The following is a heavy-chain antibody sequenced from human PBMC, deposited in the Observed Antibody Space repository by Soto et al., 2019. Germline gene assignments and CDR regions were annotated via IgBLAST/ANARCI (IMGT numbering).Heavy chain of an antibody. J-gene: IGHJ4*02. V-gene: IGHV3-13*04. CDR3: ARAIGPTLFDS. Sequence: GGALRLSCSAAGFTFISYDMHAGRQGPGKGLEWVSAICTAGDTNYAGSVKGRFTISRENAKNSLYLQMNSLRAGDTAIYFCARAIGPTLFDSWGQGTRVTVPS. CDR2: ICTAGDT. D-gene: IGHD3-22*01. CDR1: GFTFISYD.